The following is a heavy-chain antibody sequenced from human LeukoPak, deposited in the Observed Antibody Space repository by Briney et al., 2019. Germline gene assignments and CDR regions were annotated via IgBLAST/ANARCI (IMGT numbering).Heavy chain of an antibody. CDR2: VSGDGTAR. CDR3: VRGRGSYGWFDP. CDR1: GFTSSSYW. Sequence: GGSLRLSCAASGFTSSSYWMHWVRQVPGKGLVWVSRVSGDGTARNYADSVKGRFTISRDDAKNTVDLQVNSLRGEDTAVYYCVRGRGSYGWFDPWGQGTLVTVSS. D-gene: IGHD3-10*01. V-gene: IGHV3-74*01. J-gene: IGHJ5*02.